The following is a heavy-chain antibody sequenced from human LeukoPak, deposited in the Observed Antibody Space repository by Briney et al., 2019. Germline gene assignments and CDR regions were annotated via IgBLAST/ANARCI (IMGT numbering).Heavy chain of an antibody. CDR3: ARPRRRRIAVEAPVAFDI. CDR1: GGSFSGYY. V-gene: IGHV4-34*01. Sequence: SETLTLTCAVYGGSFSGYYWSWIRHAPGKGLEWIGEINHSGSTNYVPSLKSRVTISVDTSKNQFSLKLSSVTAADTAVYYCARPRRRRIAVEAPVAFDIWGQGTMVTVSS. CDR2: INHSGST. D-gene: IGHD6-19*01. J-gene: IGHJ3*02.